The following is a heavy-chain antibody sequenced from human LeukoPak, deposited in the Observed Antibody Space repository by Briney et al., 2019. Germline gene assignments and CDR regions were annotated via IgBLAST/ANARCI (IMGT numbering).Heavy chain of an antibody. CDR3: AKTPVLLWFGESYFDY. J-gene: IGHJ4*02. CDR2: ISGSGGST. V-gene: IGHV3-23*01. Sequence: GGSPRLSCAASGFTFSSYAMSWVRRAPGKGLEWVSAISGSGGSTYYADSVKGRFTISRDNSKNTLYLQMNSLRAEDTAVYYCAKTPVLLWFGESYFDYWGQGTLVTVSS. D-gene: IGHD3-10*01. CDR1: GFTFSSYA.